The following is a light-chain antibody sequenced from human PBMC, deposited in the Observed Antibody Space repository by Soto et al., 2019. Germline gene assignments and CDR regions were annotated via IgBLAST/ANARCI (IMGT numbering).Light chain of an antibody. J-gene: IGLJ3*02. CDR2: TTN. CDR1: TGAVTSGNY. V-gene: IGLV7-43*01. Sequence: QTVVTQEPSLTVSPGGTVTLTCASTTGAVTSGNYPSWFQQKPGQAPRTLIYTTNDKHSWTPARFSGSLLGDKAALTLSGLQPEDEDEYYCLLYYGSAQLVFGGGTKLTVL. CDR3: LLYYGSAQLV.